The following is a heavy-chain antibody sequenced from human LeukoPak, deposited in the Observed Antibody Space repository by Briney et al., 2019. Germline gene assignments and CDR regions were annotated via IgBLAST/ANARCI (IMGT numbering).Heavy chain of an antibody. CDR2: VNQGGTEK. Sequence: GGSPRLSCAASGFTFSSQWMSWVRQAPGKGLEWVANVNQGGTEKYYVDSVKGRFTISRDNAENSLYLQMNSLRAEDTAVYYCARGARGSGTASDYWGQGTLVTVSS. CDR1: GFTFSSQW. V-gene: IGHV3-7*01. J-gene: IGHJ4*02. CDR3: ARGARGSGTASDY. D-gene: IGHD3-10*01.